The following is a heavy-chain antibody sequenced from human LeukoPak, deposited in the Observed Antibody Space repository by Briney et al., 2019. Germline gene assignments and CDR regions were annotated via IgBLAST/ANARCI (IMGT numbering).Heavy chain of an antibody. CDR3: ARGLKSGSYYGWFDP. CDR1: GYSISSYY. Sequence: ASVKVSCKASGYSISSYYLHWARQAPGQGLEWMGIINPSGGATSYAQKFQGRVTMTSDTSTNTVYMELSSLRSDDSAIYYCARGLKSGSYYGWFDPWGQGTLVSVSS. V-gene: IGHV1-46*01. CDR2: INPSGGAT. D-gene: IGHD3-10*01. J-gene: IGHJ5*02.